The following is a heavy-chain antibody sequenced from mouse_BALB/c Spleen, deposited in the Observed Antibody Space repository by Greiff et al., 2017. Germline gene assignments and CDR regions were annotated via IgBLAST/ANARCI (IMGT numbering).Heavy chain of an antibody. J-gene: IGHJ3*01. CDR3: ARFYEYDGAWFAY. CDR2: INPSNGRT. D-gene: IGHD2-4*01. CDR1: GYTFTSYW. Sequence: QVQLQQPGAELVKPGASVKLSCKASGYTFTSYWMHWVKQRPGQGLEWIGEINPSNGRTNYNEKFKSKATLTVDKSSSTAYMQLSSLTSEDSAVYYCARFYEYDGAWFAYWGQGTLVTVSA. V-gene: IGHV1S81*02.